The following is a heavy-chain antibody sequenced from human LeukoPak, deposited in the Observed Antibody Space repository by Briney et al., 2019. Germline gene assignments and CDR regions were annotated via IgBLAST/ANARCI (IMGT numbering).Heavy chain of an antibody. CDR1: GASTSAYY. Sequence: IPSETLSLTCTVSGASTSAYYWSWIRQPPGKGLEWIGYSYSGGNANYNPSLKSRVTISIDTSENQFSLRLTSVTAADTAVYFCAHSKRGGGYYINAFAVWGQGALVTISS. J-gene: IGHJ3*01. D-gene: IGHD1-26*01. CDR3: AHSKRGGGYYINAFAV. CDR2: SYSGGNA. V-gene: IGHV4-59*01.